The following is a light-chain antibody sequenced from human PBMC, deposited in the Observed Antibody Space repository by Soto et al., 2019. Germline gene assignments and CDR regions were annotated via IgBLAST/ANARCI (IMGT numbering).Light chain of an antibody. CDR1: QSSFTN. CDR2: SAS. J-gene: IGKJ1*01. CDR3: EQSHGTPPWT. Sequence: DIQMTQSPFSLSASIGDRVRITCRASQSSFTNLNWYQQKPWKAPKLLIFSASSLQTGVPSRFSGSGSGTDFTLINSSLQPEDFANYYCEQSHGTPPWTFGRGTKVEIK. V-gene: IGKV1-39*01.